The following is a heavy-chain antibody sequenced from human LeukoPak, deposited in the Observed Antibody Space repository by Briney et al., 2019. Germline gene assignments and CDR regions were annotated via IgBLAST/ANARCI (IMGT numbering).Heavy chain of an antibody. D-gene: IGHD3-3*01. Sequence: GGSLRLSCAASGFTFSSYAMSWVRQAPGKGLEWVSAISGSGGSTYYADSVRGRFTISGDNSKNTLYLQMNSLRAEDTAVYYCAKDRDYYDFWSGYRYYMDVWGKGTTVTVSS. CDR2: ISGSGGST. CDR3: AKDRDYYDFWSGYRYYMDV. CDR1: GFTFSSYA. J-gene: IGHJ6*03. V-gene: IGHV3-23*01.